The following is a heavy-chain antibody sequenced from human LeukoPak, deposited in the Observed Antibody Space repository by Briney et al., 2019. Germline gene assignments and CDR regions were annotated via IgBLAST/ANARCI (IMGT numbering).Heavy chain of an antibody. V-gene: IGHV4-31*03. J-gene: IGHJ6*03. CDR2: IYYSGST. CDR3: ARTTGYYYYYMDV. Sequence: SETLSLTCTVSGGSISSGGYYWSWIRQHRGKGLEWIGYIYYSGSTYYNPSLKSRVTISVDTSKNQFSLKLSSVTAADTAVYYCARTTGYYYYYMDVWGKGTTVTVSS. D-gene: IGHD1-1*01. CDR1: GGSISSGGYY.